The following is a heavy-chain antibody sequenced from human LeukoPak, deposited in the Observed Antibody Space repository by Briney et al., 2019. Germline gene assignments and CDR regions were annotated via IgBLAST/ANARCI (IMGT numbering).Heavy chain of an antibody. J-gene: IGHJ3*02. Sequence: PSETLSLTCTVSGGSISSYYWSWIRQPPGKGLEWIGYIYYSGSTNYNPSLKSRVTISVDTSKNQFSLKLTSVTAADTAVFYCAGVRGYSYGSDAFDIWGQGTMVTVSS. CDR2: IYYSGST. CDR3: AGVRGYSYGSDAFDI. V-gene: IGHV4-59*01. CDR1: GGSISSYY. D-gene: IGHD5-18*01.